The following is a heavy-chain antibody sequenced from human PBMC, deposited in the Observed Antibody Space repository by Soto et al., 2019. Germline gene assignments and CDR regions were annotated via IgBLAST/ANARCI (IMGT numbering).Heavy chain of an antibody. CDR1: GFTVSSNY. Sequence: EVQLVETGGGLIQPGGSLRLSCAASGFTVSSNYMSWVRQAPGKGLEWDSAIYSGGITYYADSVQGRFTISRDNSKNTLYLQMNNLRAEDTAVYYCARGYSGYDFYYFDYWGQGTLVTVSS. CDR2: IYSGGIT. D-gene: IGHD5-12*01. J-gene: IGHJ4*02. V-gene: IGHV3-53*02. CDR3: ARGYSGYDFYYFDY.